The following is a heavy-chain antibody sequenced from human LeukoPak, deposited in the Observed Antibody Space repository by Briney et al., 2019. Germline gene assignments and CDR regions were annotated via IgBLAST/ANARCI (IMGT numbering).Heavy chain of an antibody. CDR3: AREERGNSGSYH. Sequence: ASVKVSCKASGYTFTGYYMHWVRQAPGQGLEWMGWINPNSGGTNYAQKFQGRVTMTRDTSISAAYMELSRLRSDDTAVYYCAREERGNSGSYHWGQGTLVTVSS. D-gene: IGHD1-26*01. V-gene: IGHV1-2*02. J-gene: IGHJ5*02. CDR1: GYTFTGYY. CDR2: INPNSGGT.